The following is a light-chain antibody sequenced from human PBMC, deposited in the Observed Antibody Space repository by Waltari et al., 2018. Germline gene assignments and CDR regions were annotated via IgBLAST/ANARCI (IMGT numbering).Light chain of an antibody. CDR3: QQRSNWPIS. CDR2: AAS. J-gene: IGKJ5*01. V-gene: IGKV3-11*01. CDR1: QSVSDY. Sequence: EIVLTQSPATLSLSPGERATLSCRASQSVSDYLAWYQQKPGQAPRLLISAASNRATGIPARFSGSGSGTDFTLTISSLEPEDCAFYYCQQRSNWPISFGQGTRLEIK.